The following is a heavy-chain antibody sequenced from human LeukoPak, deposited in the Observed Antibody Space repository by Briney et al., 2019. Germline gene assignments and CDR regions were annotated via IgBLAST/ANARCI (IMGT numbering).Heavy chain of an antibody. CDR1: GGSFSGYY. CDR3: ARRRITMIAFDY. CDR2: INQSGIT. J-gene: IGHJ4*02. D-gene: IGHD3-22*01. Sequence: SETLSLTCAVYGGSFSGYYWNWIRQAPGKGLEWIGEINQSGITNYNPSLKSRVTISVDTSKNQFSLKLSSVTAADTAVYYCARRRITMIAFDYWGQGTLVTVSS. V-gene: IGHV4-34*01.